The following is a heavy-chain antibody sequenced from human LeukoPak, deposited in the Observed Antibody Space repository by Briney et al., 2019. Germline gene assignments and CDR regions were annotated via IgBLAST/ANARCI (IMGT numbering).Heavy chain of an antibody. CDR3: ARDGEMATIYFDY. CDR1: GGTFSSYA. Sequence: GASVTVSCKASGGTFSSYAISWVRQAPGQGREWMGTIIPIFVIANYAQNFHRRVPITADKFTSTAYMQLSSLRSEDTAVYYCARDGEMATIYFDYWGQGTLVTVSS. D-gene: IGHD5-24*01. J-gene: IGHJ4*02. V-gene: IGHV1-69*04. CDR2: IIPIFVIA.